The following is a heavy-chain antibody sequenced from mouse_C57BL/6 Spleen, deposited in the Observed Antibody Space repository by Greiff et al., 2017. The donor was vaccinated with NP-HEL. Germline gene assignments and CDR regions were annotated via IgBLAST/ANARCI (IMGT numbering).Heavy chain of an antibody. Sequence: QVHVKQSGAELARPGASVKLSCKASGYTFTSYGISWVKQRTGQGLEWIGEIYPRSGNTYYNEKFKGKATLTADKSSSTAYMELRSLTSEDSAVYFCARLDDWVFDYWGQGTTLTVSS. CDR3: ARLDDWVFDY. CDR1: GYTFTSYG. D-gene: IGHD2-4*01. V-gene: IGHV1-81*01. J-gene: IGHJ2*01. CDR2: IYPRSGNT.